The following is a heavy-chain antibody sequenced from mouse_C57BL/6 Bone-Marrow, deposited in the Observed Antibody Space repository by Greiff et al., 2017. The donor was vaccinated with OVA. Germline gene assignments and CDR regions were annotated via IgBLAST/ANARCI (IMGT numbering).Heavy chain of an antibody. Sequence: EVQLQESGAELVRPGASVKLSCTASGFNIKDDYMHWVKQRPEQGLEWIGWIDPENGDTEYASKFQGKATITADTSSNTAYLQLSSLTSEDTAVYYCLGPILAYWGQGTLVTVSA. D-gene: IGHD2-10*02. CDR3: LGPILAY. V-gene: IGHV14-4*01. J-gene: IGHJ3*01. CDR2: IDPENGDT. CDR1: GFNIKDDY.